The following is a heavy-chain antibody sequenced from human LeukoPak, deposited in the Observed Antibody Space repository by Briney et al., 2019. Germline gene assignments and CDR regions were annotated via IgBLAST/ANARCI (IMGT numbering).Heavy chain of an antibody. V-gene: IGHV4-59*08. Sequence: SETLSLTCTVTGGSFSTYYWNWIRQPPGKGLEWVGYIHYSGNTKYSSSLKSRATTSVDTSKNQFSLKLSSVTAADTAVYYCARWYSSGWAFDYWGQGTLVTVSS. CDR3: ARWYSSGWAFDY. J-gene: IGHJ4*02. CDR1: GGSFSTYY. CDR2: IHYSGNT. D-gene: IGHD6-19*01.